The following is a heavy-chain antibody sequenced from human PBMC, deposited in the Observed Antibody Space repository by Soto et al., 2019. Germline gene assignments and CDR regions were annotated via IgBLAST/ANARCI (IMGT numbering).Heavy chain of an antibody. CDR3: ARQSYFDGAGYYLGWFDP. CDR2: LNYGGTT. J-gene: IGHJ5*02. Sequence: SETLSLTCSVSGASMTSSIYYWAWIRQAPGKGLEWIGSLNYGGTTYHSPSLEGRVTMSVDTSKKEFSLNVISVTAADTAIYYCARQSYFDGAGYYLGWFDPWGQGTLVTVS. D-gene: IGHD3-22*01. CDR1: GASMTSSIYY. V-gene: IGHV4-39*01.